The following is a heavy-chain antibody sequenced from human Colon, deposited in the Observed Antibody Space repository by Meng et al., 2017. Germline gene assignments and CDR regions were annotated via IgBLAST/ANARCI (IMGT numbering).Heavy chain of an antibody. V-gene: IGHV3-11*01. CDR2: ISTGATTI. CDR1: GFTFRDHY. CDR3: ARGHWGLDY. J-gene: IGHJ4*02. D-gene: IGHD7-27*01. Sequence: GESLKISCAASGFTFRDHYMTWNRQAPGKRLEWLAYISTGATTIDYADTLKGRFTISRDDSKNSLYLQMNSLRDDDSALYFCARGHWGLDYWGQGTLVTVSS.